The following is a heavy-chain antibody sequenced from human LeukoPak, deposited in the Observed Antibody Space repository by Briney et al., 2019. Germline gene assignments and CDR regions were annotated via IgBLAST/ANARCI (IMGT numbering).Heavy chain of an antibody. D-gene: IGHD3-22*01. CDR3: ARDANNEYYYDSSGRLDAFDI. CDR1: GDSISSSSYY. Sequence: SETLSLTCTVSGDSISSSSYYWAWIRQPPGKGLEWIGYIYYSGGTNYNPSLKSRVTISVDTSKNQFSLKLSSVTAADTAVYYCARDANNEYYYDSSGRLDAFDIWGQGTMVTVSS. J-gene: IGHJ3*02. V-gene: IGHV4-61*01. CDR2: IYYSGGT.